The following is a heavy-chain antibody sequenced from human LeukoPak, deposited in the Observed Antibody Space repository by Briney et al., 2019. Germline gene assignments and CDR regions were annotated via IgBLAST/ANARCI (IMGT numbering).Heavy chain of an antibody. Sequence: SETLSLTCTVSGVSMRSYYWSWIRQPPGKGLEWIGYVFSSGSTDYNPSLKSRVTISIDTSKNQFSLKLRSVTAADTAVYYCARDRHGSGSAHTFDPWGQGTLVTVSS. CDR3: ARDRHGSGSAHTFDP. J-gene: IGHJ5*02. D-gene: IGHD3-10*01. CDR1: GVSMRSYY. CDR2: VFSSGST. V-gene: IGHV4-59*01.